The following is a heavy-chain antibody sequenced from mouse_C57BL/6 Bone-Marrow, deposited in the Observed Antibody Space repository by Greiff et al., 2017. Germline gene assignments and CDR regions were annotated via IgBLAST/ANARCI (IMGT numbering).Heavy chain of an antibody. Sequence: QVQLQQSGAELVRPGASVTLSCKASGYTFTDYEMHWVKQTPVHGLEWIGAIDPETGGTAYNQKFKGKAILTADKSSSTAYMKLRSLTSEDSAVYYCTRYLITTVVAHWYFDVWGTGTTGTVSS. CDR3: TRYLITTVVAHWYFDV. CDR2: IDPETGGT. V-gene: IGHV1-15*01. D-gene: IGHD1-1*01. CDR1: GYTFTDYE. J-gene: IGHJ1*03.